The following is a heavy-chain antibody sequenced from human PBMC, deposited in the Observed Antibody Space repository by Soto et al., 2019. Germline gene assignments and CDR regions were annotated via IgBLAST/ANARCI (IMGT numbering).Heavy chain of an antibody. Sequence: ASVKVSCKASGYPFTGYYMHWVRQAPGQGLEWMGWINPHRGGTNYAQRFQGKVTMTRDKSISTAYMELSRLRSDDTAVYYCARPPFSNWPLDHWGQGTKVTVSS. D-gene: IGHD6-13*01. J-gene: IGHJ4*02. V-gene: IGHV1-2*02. CDR3: ARPPFSNWPLDH. CDR1: GYPFTGYY. CDR2: INPHRGGT.